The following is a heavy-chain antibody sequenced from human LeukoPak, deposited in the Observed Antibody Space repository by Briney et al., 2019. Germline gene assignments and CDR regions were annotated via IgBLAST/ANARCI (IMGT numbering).Heavy chain of an antibody. V-gene: IGHV4-31*03. CDR2: IYYSGST. CDR3: ASLYWAVVPAALDS. Sequence: PSQTLSLTCTVSGGSISSGGYYWSWIRQHPGKGLEWIGYIYYSGSTYYSENTYYNPSLKSRVTISVDTSKNQFSLQLSSVTAADTAVYYCASLYWAVVPAALDSWGQGTLVTVSS. J-gene: IGHJ4*02. D-gene: IGHD2-2*01. CDR1: GGSISSGGYY.